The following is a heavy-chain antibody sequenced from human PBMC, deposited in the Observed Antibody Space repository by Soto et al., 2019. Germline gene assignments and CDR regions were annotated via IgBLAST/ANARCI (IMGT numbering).Heavy chain of an antibody. D-gene: IGHD6-19*01. CDR1: GDTVTKYG. CDR2: ISFYNGHT. Sequence: QVQLVQSGGEVKKPGASVKVSCKASGDTVTKYGIIGLRQAPGQGLEWLGWISFYNGHTNYALTVQDRITHTTDTSASTASMKLMSLTSDDSAVYYCVSATSIAVAGKETWGQGTVVSVSS. CDR3: VSATSIAVAGKET. V-gene: IGHV1-18*01. J-gene: IGHJ4*02.